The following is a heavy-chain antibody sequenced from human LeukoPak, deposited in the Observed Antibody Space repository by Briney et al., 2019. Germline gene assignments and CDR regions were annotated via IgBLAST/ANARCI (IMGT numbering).Heavy chain of an antibody. Sequence: GGSLRLPCAASGFTFSTYGMHWVRQAPGKGLEWVAVRSYDGSNKYYADSVKGRFTISRDNSKNTLYLQMNSLRTEDTAVYYCAKGMAAYGSGSLFDYWGQGTLVTVSS. CDR3: AKGMAAYGSGSLFDY. V-gene: IGHV3-30*18. CDR1: GFTFSTYG. CDR2: RSYDGSNK. D-gene: IGHD3-10*01. J-gene: IGHJ4*02.